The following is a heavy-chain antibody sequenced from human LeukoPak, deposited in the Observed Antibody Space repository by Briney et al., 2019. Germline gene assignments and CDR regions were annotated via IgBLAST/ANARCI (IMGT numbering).Heavy chain of an antibody. CDR1: GFSISTYW. J-gene: IGHJ6*03. V-gene: IGHV3-74*01. CDR2: INPDGSTT. CDR3: ARDQVVRGVPGGYMDV. Sequence: GGSLRLSCAASGFSISTYWIHWVRQAPGKGLVWVSRINPDGSTTYYADSVKGRITISRDNAKNSLYLQMNSLRAEDTAVYYCARDQVVRGVPGGYMDVWGKGTTVTVSS. D-gene: IGHD3-10*01.